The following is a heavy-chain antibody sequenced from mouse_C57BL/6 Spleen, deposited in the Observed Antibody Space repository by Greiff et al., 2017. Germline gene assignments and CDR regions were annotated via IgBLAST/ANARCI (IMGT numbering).Heavy chain of an antibody. CDR1: GFNIKDYY. Sequence: EVQLQQSGAELVRPGASVKLSCTASGFNIKDYYMHWVKQRPEQGLEWIGRIDPEDGDTEYAPKFQGKATMTADTSSNTAYLQLSSLTSEDTAVYYCTTASGPSGPYYSSWFAYWGQGTLVTVSA. CDR2: IDPEDGDT. D-gene: IGHD2-5*01. CDR3: TTASGPSGPYYSSWFAY. J-gene: IGHJ3*01. V-gene: IGHV14-1*01.